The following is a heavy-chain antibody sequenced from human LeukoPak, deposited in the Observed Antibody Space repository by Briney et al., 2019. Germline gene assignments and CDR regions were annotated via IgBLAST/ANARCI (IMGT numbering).Heavy chain of an antibody. CDR2: IKQDGSEK. V-gene: IGHV3-7*01. CDR3: ARRCEFFDFNDYILYNWFDP. D-gene: IGHD3-9*01. CDR1: GFTFSSYW. Sequence: GGSLRLSCAASGFTFSSYWMSWVRQAPGKGLEWVANIKQDGSEKYYVDSVKGRFTISRDNAKNSLYLQMNSLRAEDTAVYYCARRCEFFDFNDYILYNWFDPWGQGTLVTVST. J-gene: IGHJ5*02.